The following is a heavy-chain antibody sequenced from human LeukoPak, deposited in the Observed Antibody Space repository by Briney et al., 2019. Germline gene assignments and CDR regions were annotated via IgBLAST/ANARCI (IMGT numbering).Heavy chain of an antibody. Sequence: GGSLRLSCAASGFTFSSYGMHWVRQAPGKGLEWVAVISYDGSNKYYADSVKGRFTISRDNSKNTLYPQMNSLRAEDTAVYYCAKDQYSSSWYPSSAYGMDVWGQGATVTVSS. D-gene: IGHD6-13*01. CDR2: ISYDGSNK. CDR1: GFTFSSYG. CDR3: AKDQYSSSWYPSSAYGMDV. J-gene: IGHJ6*02. V-gene: IGHV3-30*18.